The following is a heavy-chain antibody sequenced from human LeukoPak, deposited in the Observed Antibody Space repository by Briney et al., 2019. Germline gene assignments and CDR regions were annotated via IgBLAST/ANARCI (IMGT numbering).Heavy chain of an antibody. V-gene: IGHV1-46*01. Sequence: ASVKVSCKASGYTFTSYYMHWVRQAPGQGLEWMGIINPSGGSTSYAQKFQGRVTMTRDMSTSTVYMELSSLRSEDTAVYYCARDRETCSGGSCYPYYFDYWGQGTLVTVSS. CDR3: ARDRETCSGGSCYPYYFDY. CDR2: INPSGGST. CDR1: GYTFTSYY. D-gene: IGHD2-15*01. J-gene: IGHJ4*02.